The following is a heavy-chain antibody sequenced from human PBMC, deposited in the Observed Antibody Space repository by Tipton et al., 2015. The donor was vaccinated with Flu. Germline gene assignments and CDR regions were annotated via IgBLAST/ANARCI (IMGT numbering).Heavy chain of an antibody. Sequence: CAVYGGSFSGYYWSWIRQPPGKGLEWIGEINHSGSTNYNPSLKSRVTISVDTSKNQFSLKLSSVTAADTAVYYCARHGSGSYYNTPRGGFDYWGQGTLVTVSS. CDR2: INHSGST. D-gene: IGHD3-10*01. CDR3: ARHGSGSYYNTPRGGFDY. CDR1: GGSFSGYY. J-gene: IGHJ4*02. V-gene: IGHV4-34*01.